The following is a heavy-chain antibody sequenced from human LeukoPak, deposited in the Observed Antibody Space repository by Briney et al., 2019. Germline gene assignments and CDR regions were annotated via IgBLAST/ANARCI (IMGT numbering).Heavy chain of an antibody. V-gene: IGHV4-34*01. CDR2: MNHSGST. CDR3: ARGGRRYNWFDP. J-gene: IGHJ5*02. CDR1: GGSFSGYY. Sequence: PSETLTLTCAVYGGSFSGYYWSWIRQPPGKGLERIGEMNHSGSTNYNPSLKSRVTISVDTSKNQFSLKLSSVTAADTAVYYCARGGRRYNWFDPWGQGTLVTVSS. D-gene: IGHD1-1*01.